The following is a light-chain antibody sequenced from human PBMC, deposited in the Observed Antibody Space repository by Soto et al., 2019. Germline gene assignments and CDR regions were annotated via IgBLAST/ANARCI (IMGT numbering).Light chain of an antibody. CDR2: ATS. J-gene: IGKJ4*01. Sequence: DIQMTQFPLSLSATVGHRVTITCRASQTIRSHLNWYQQNPGEAPKIAIYATSNLQRGVPSRFNGSVSGTEFPLTISSQQPEDVATYFCQQTYRTPLTLGGWTKLAIK. V-gene: IGKV1-39*01. CDR3: QQTYRTPLT. CDR1: QTIRSH.